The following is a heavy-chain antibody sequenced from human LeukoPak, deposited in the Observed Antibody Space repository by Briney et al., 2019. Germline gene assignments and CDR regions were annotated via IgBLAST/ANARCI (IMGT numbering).Heavy chain of an antibody. Sequence: SQTLSLTCAISGDSVSSNSATWNWIRQSPSRGLEWRGRTYYRSKWNNNYAVSVKSRITINPDTSKNQFSLQLNSVTPEDTAVYYCARDFGGAAHDTFDVWGQGTMVTVSS. CDR1: GDSVSSNSAT. CDR2: TYYRSKWNN. CDR3: ARDFGGAAHDTFDV. D-gene: IGHD6-25*01. V-gene: IGHV6-1*01. J-gene: IGHJ3*01.